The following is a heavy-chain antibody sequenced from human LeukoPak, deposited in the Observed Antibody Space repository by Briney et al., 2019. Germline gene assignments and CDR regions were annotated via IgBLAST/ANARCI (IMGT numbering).Heavy chain of an antibody. J-gene: IGHJ4*02. CDR3: AKISTVTDNFGH. D-gene: IGHD4-17*01. Sequence: PGGSLRLSCAASGFAFGNYAMGWVRQAPGKGLEWVSSIDSSGSYTPSADSVKGRFTISRDNFENTLYLQMNSLRAEDTAVYFCAKISTVTDNFGHWGQGTLVTVSS. V-gene: IGHV3-23*01. CDR1: GFAFGNYA. CDR2: IDSSGSYT.